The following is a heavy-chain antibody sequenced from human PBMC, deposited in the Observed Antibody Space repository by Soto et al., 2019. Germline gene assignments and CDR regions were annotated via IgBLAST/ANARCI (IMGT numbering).Heavy chain of an antibody. V-gene: IGHV4-30-4*01. D-gene: IGHD3-22*01. Sequence: LSLTCTVSRGSISSGDYYWSWIRPPPGKGLEWIGYIYYSGSTYYNPSLKSRVTISVDTSKNQFSLKLSSVTAADTAVYYCARAPIQYYYDSSGSSRGMDVWGQGPTVTV. CDR1: RGSISSGDYY. J-gene: IGHJ6*02. CDR2: IYYSGST. CDR3: ARAPIQYYYDSSGSSRGMDV.